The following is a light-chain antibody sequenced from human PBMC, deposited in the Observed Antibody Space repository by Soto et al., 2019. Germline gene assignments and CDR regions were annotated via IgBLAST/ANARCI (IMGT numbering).Light chain of an antibody. Sequence: DVVMTQSPLSLPVTLGQPASISCRSSQSLVHSDGNTYLSWFQQRPGQSPRRLIYKVSNRDSGVPDRFSGSGSGTNFTLKISRVEAEDVGVYYCMQGTHWPPYTFGQGNKLELK. CDR3: MQGTHWPPYT. CDR2: KVS. CDR1: QSLVHSDGNTY. J-gene: IGKJ2*01. V-gene: IGKV2-30*02.